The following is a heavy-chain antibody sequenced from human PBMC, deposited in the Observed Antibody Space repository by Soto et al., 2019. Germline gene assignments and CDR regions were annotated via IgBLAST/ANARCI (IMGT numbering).Heavy chain of an antibody. Sequence: GGSLRLSCAASGFTFSGSAMHWVRQASGKGLEWVGRIRSKANSYATAYAASVKGRFTISRDDSKNTAYLQMNSLKTEDTAVYYCTRHSWSITGTTVLFLSWGQGTLVTVSS. J-gene: IGHJ5*02. D-gene: IGHD1-7*01. CDR1: GFTFSGSA. V-gene: IGHV3-73*01. CDR2: IRSKANSYAT. CDR3: TRHSWSITGTTVLFLS.